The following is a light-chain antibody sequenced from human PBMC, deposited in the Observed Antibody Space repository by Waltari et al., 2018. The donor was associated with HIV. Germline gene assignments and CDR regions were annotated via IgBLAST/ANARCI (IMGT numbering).Light chain of an antibody. J-gene: IGLJ1*01. CDR1: SRDVGGYNY. CDR3: SSYRSSSTLEV. Sequence: QSALTQPASVSGSPGQSITIPCTGTSRDVGGYNYVSWYQQHPGKAPKLMIYEVSNRPSWVSNRFSGSKSGNTASLTISGLQAEDEADYYCSSYRSSSTLEVFGTGTKVTVL. V-gene: IGLV2-14*01. CDR2: EVS.